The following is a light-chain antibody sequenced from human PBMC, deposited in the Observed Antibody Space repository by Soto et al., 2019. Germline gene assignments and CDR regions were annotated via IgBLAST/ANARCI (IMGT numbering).Light chain of an antibody. CDR1: QDIRNN. CDR2: DAS. J-gene: IGKJ4*01. V-gene: IGKV1-17*01. Sequence: DIQMTQSPSSLSASVGDRVTITCRASQDIRNNLDWYQQKPGKAPKRLIYDASSLQSGVASRFSGSGSGTEFTLTISSLQPEDFATYYCLQHNSYPLTFGGGTKVEIK. CDR3: LQHNSYPLT.